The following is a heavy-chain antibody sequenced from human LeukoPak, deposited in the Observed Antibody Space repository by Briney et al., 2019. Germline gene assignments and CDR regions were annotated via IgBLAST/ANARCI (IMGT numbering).Heavy chain of an antibody. J-gene: IGHJ4*02. D-gene: IGHD6-13*01. Sequence: HPGGSLRLSCEGSAFIFSGHWMNWVRQTPGKGLEWVASIKEDGSERQYVDSVKGRFSISRDNTKGSLFLQLNSLRAEDTAVYYCARARDSSWDYWGQGTLVTVSS. CDR1: AFIFSGHW. CDR2: IKEDGSER. CDR3: ARARDSSWDY. V-gene: IGHV3-7*03.